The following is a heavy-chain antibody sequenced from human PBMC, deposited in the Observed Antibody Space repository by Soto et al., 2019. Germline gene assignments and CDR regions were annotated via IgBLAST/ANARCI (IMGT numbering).Heavy chain of an antibody. CDR2: IHYSGST. J-gene: IGHJ4*02. D-gene: IGHD2-15*01. CDR3: ARGGWSLDY. Sequence: PSETLSLTCSVSGGSIISHYWSWIRQPPGKGLEWIGHIHYSGSTDYNPSLKSRLTISVDTSKNQFSLKLSSVTAADTAVYDCARGGWSLDYWGQGTLVTVSS. V-gene: IGHV4-59*11. CDR1: GGSIISHY.